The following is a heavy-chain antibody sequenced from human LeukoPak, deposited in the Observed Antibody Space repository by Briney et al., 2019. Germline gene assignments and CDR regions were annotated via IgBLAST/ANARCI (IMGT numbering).Heavy chain of an antibody. CDR3: ARGIPKRGLLY. CDR2: ISSSSSYI. D-gene: IGHD3-10*01. CDR1: GFTFSSYS. Sequence: GGSLRLSCAASGFTFSSYSMDWVRQAPGKGLEWVSSISSSSSYIYYADSVKGRFTISRDNAKNSLYLQMNSLRAEDTAVYYCARGIPKRGLLYWGQGTLVTVSS. J-gene: IGHJ4*02. V-gene: IGHV3-21*01.